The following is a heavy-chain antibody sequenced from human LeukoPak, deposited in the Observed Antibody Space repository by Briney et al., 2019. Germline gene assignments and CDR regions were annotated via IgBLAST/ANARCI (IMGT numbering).Heavy chain of an antibody. Sequence: PGGSLRLSCAASGFTFDDYAMHWVRQAPGKGLEWVSGISWNSGSIGYADSVEGRFTISRDNAKNSLYLQMNSLRAEDMALYYCAKTGYPKYYYYYMDVWGKGTTVTVSS. CDR2: ISWNSGSI. V-gene: IGHV3-9*03. D-gene: IGHD7-27*01. J-gene: IGHJ6*03. CDR1: GFTFDDYA. CDR3: AKTGYPKYYYYYMDV.